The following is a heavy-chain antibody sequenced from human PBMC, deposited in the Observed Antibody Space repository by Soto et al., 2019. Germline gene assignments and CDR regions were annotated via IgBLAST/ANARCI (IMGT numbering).Heavy chain of an antibody. CDR2: INHAGNT. D-gene: IGHD1-26*01. V-gene: IGHV4-34*01. J-gene: IGHJ4*02. Sequence: PSETLSLTCAVSGGSFSGYYWSWIRQPLGKGLEWIGEINHAGNTNYNPSLKSRVTVSVDSSKNQFSLKLNSVTAADTAVYYCARPFPPGGGLVYWGQGTLVTVSS. CDR1: GGSFSGYY. CDR3: ARPFPPGGGLVY.